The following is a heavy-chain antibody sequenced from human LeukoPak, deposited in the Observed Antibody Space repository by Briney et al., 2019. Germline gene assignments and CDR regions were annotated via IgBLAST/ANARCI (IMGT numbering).Heavy chain of an antibody. CDR2: IYYSGRT. V-gene: IGHV4-39*07. J-gene: IGHJ4*02. CDR3: AREGGIVVVPAASSPFDY. Sequence: SETLSLTCSVSGDSITSSSYYWGWIRQPPGKGLERIGTIYYSGRTYYNPSLKSRVTKSVDTSKNQFSLKLSSVTAADTAVYYCAREGGIVVVPAASSPFDYWGQGTLVTVSS. CDR1: GDSITSSSYY. D-gene: IGHD2-2*01.